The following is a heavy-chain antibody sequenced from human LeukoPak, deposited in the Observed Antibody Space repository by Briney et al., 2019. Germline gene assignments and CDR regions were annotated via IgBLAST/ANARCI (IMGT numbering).Heavy chain of an antibody. J-gene: IGHJ4*02. CDR2: IGGGGGDT. CDR1: GFTSSSYI. V-gene: IGHV3-23*01. Sequence: PGGSLRLSCAASGFTSSSYIVAWVRQAPGKGLEWVSSIGGGGGDTYYADSVKGRFTIPRDNSKNTLSLQMNSLRADDTAVYYCAKGGRGTYDSWGQGTLVTVSS. CDR3: AKGGRGTYDS. D-gene: IGHD3-16*01.